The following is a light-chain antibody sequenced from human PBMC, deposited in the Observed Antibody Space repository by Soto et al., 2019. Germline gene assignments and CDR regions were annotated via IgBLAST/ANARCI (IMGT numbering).Light chain of an antibody. V-gene: IGKV3-20*01. CDR2: SVS. Sequence: EAVLTQSPGTVSLSPGERVTLSCRASQSITSNSLAWYQQKPGQAPRLLIYSVSSRATGIPDRFSGSGSGTDFTLTISRLEPEDFAVYYCQQYGSLVTWTFGQGTKVEMK. CDR3: QQYGSLVTWT. CDR1: QSITSNS. J-gene: IGKJ1*01.